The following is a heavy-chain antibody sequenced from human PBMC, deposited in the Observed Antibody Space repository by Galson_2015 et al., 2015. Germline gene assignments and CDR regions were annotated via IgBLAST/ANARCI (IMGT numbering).Heavy chain of an antibody. Sequence: CAISGDSVSSNSAAWNWIRLSPSRGLEWLGRTFYRSKWYNDYAVSVRSRITINADTSKNQVSLHLNSVTPEDSAVYYCASEGPPSGYFDYWGQGTLVTVSS. CDR3: ASEGPPSGYFDY. CDR1: GDSVSSNSAA. CDR2: TFYRSKWYN. D-gene: IGHD3-10*01. V-gene: IGHV6-1*01. J-gene: IGHJ4*02.